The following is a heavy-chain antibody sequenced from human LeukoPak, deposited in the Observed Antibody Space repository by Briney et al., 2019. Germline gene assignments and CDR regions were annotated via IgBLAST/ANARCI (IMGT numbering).Heavy chain of an antibody. V-gene: IGHV1-69*04. CDR3: ARDLGGYGDYVGLYYYGMDV. CDR1: GGTFSSYA. D-gene: IGHD4-17*01. Sequence: GSSVKVSCKASGGTFSSYAISWVRQAPGQGLEWMGRIIPILGIANYAQKFQGRVTITADKSTSTAYMELSSLRSDDTAVYYCARDLGGYGDYVGLYYYGMDVWGQGTTVTVSS. CDR2: IIPILGIA. J-gene: IGHJ6*02.